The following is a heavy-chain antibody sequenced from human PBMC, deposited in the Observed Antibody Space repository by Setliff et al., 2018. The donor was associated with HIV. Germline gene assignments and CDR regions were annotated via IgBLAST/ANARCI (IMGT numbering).Heavy chain of an antibody. V-gene: IGHV4-39*01. CDR1: GGSISSSSYY. J-gene: IGHJ4*02. Sequence: SETLSLTCTVSGGSISSSSYYWGWIRQPPGKGLEWIVSIPYSGSTNYNPSLTSRVTISVDTSKNQFSLKLSSVTAADTAVYYCARQGDGYNLYHVYYFDYWGQGTLVTVSS. CDR2: IPYSGST. CDR3: ARQGDGYNLYHVYYFDY. D-gene: IGHD5-12*01.